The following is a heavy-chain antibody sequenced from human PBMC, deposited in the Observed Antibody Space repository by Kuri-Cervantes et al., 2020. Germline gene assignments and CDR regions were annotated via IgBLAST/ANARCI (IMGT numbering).Heavy chain of an antibody. Sequence: ASVKVSCKASGYTFTSYGISWVRQAPGQGLEWMGWISAYNGNANYAQKLQGRVTMTTDTSTSTAYMELRSLRSDDTAVYYCARDWDFWSGYGFDPWGQGTLVTVSS. D-gene: IGHD3-3*01. J-gene: IGHJ5*02. CDR2: ISAYNGNA. V-gene: IGHV1-18*01. CDR1: GYTFTSYG. CDR3: ARDWDFWSGYGFDP.